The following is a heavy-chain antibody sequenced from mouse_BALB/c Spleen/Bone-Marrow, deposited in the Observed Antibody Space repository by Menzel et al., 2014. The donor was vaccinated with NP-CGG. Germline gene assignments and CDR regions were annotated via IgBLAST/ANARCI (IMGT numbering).Heavy chain of an antibody. V-gene: IGHV5-17*02. D-gene: IGHD4-1*01. CDR3: ARSRGNWDDFDY. CDR1: GFTLSSFG. Sequence: DVMLVESGGGLVQPGGSRKLSCAVSGFTLSSFGMHWVRQAPEKGLEWVAYISSGSTSIFYADTLKGRFTISRDNPKNTLFLQMTSLRSEDTAMYYCARSRGNWDDFDYWGQGTTLTVSS. J-gene: IGHJ2*01. CDR2: ISSGSTSI.